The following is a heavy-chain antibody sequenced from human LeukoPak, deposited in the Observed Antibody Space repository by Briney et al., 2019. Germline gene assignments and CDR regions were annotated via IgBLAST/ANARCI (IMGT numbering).Heavy chain of an antibody. V-gene: IGHV3-23*01. CDR1: GFTFSSYA. D-gene: IGHD1-1*01. Sequence: GGSLRLSCAASGFTFSSYAMSWVRQAPGKGLEWVSAISGSGGSTYYADSVKGRFTISRDNSKNTLYLQMNSLRAEDTAVYYCARATVQLERVPAFDIWGQGTMVTVSS. CDR3: ARATVQLERVPAFDI. J-gene: IGHJ3*02. CDR2: ISGSGGST.